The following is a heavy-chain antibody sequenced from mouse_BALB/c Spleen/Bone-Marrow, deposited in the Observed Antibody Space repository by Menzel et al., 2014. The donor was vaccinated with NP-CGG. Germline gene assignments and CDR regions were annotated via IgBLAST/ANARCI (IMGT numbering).Heavy chain of an antibody. J-gene: IGHJ1*01. CDR2: IYPGDGSS. CDR1: GYSFTSYY. Sequence: QVQLQQSGPELVKPGASVKMSCKASGYSFTSYYIHWVKQRPGQGLEWIGWIYPGDGSSKCNEKFKGKTTLTADKSSSTVYMLISSLTSEDSAIYFYARGSSFSYWYFDVWGAGTTVTVSS. CDR3: ARGSSFSYWYFDV. V-gene: IGHV1S56*01. D-gene: IGHD1-1*01.